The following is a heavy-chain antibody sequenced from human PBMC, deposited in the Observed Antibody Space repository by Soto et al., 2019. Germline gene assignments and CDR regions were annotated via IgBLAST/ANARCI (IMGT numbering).Heavy chain of an antibody. CDR1: GASIVSSDHY. CDR2: IFYTGST. J-gene: IGHJ4*02. V-gene: IGHV4-30-4*01. CDR3: ASSGDRYGYVDY. Sequence: SETLSLTCTVSGASIVSSDHYWSWIRQPPGKGLEWIGCIFYTGSTNFNPSLESRTTISADTSKNQFSLELRSVTAADTAVYFCASSGDRYGYVDYWGQGILVT. D-gene: IGHD5-18*01.